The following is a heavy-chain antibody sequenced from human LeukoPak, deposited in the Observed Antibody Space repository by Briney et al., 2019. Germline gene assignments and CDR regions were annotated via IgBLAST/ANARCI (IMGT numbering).Heavy chain of an antibody. J-gene: IGHJ4*02. V-gene: IGHV3-7*01. CDR1: GFTFTKYW. CDR2: IKQDGSEK. CDR3: ARGLDCRSTSCFLDN. D-gene: IGHD2-2*01. Sequence: GGSLRLSCAASGFTFTKYWMTWVRQAPGRGLEWVANIKQDGSEKFYVDSVKGRFTISRDNAKNSLDLQINSLGAEDTAVYYCARGLDCRSTSCFLDNWGQGTLVTVSS.